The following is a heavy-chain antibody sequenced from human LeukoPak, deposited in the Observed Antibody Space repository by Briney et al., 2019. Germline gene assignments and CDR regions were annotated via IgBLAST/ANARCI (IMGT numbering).Heavy chain of an antibody. CDR1: GGSIGSSTYY. V-gene: IGHV4-39*01. D-gene: IGHD3-22*01. CDR2: IYYSGST. CDR3: ARPSSCGYSPSNFQH. Sequence: PSETLSLTCTVSGGSIGSSTYYWGWIRQPPGKGLEWIGSIYYSGSTYYNPSLKSRVTISVDTSKNQFSLNLSSVTAADTAVYYCARPSSCGYSPSNFQHWGQGTLVTVSS. J-gene: IGHJ1*01.